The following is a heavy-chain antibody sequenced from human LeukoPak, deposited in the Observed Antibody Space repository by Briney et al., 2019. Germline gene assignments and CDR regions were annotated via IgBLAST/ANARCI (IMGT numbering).Heavy chain of an antibody. J-gene: IGHJ4*02. CDR2: MNPNSGDT. CDR1: GYTFTSYD. D-gene: IGHD3-22*01. Sequence: ASVKVSCKTSGYTFTSYDINWVRQTTGQGLEWMGWMNPNSGDTGYAQKFQGRVTMTRNTSIDTAYMELSSLRSEDTAVYYCARDPSDSSGSYFDYWGQGTLVTVSS. V-gene: IGHV1-8*01. CDR3: ARDPSDSSGSYFDY.